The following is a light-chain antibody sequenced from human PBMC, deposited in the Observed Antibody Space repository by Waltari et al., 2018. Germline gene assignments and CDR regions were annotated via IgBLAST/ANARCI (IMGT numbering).Light chain of an antibody. CDR3: QHYVRLPVT. Sequence: EIMLTQSPGTLSLSPGERATLPCRASQIISRALAWYQQNPGQAPRLLIYDVSTRASGIPDRFSGSGSGTDFSLTISRLEPEDFAVYYCQHYVRLPVTFGQGTKLEFK. V-gene: IGKV3-20*01. CDR2: DVS. J-gene: IGKJ1*01. CDR1: QIISRA.